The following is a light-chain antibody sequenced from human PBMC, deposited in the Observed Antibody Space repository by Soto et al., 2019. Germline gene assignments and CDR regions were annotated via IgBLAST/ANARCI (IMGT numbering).Light chain of an antibody. CDR1: QSVLYSSNNKNY. J-gene: IGKJ4*01. Sequence: DIVMTQSPDSLAASLGERATINCKSSQSVLYSSNNKNYLAWYQQKPGQPPKLLIYWASTREFGVSDRFSGSGSGTDFTLTISSLQAEDVAVYYCQQYYDTPLTFGGGTKVEI. CDR2: WAS. CDR3: QQYYDTPLT. V-gene: IGKV4-1*01.